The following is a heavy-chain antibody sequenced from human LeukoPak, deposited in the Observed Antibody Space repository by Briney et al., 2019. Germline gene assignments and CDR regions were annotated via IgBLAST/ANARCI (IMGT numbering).Heavy chain of an antibody. CDR3: ARARVGATSDDALDI. V-gene: IGHV4-59*01. CDR2: IYYTGST. J-gene: IGHJ3*02. CDR1: GGSIRTYY. D-gene: IGHD1-26*01. Sequence: SSETLSLTCTVSGGSIRTYYWSWIRQPPGKGLEWIGYIYYTGSTNYNPSLKSRVTISVDTSKNQFSLKLTSVTAADTAVYYCARARVGATSDDALDIWGQGTMVTVSS.